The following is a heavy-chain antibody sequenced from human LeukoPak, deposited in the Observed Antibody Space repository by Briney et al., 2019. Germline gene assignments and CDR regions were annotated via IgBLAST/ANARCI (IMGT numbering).Heavy chain of an antibody. D-gene: IGHD5-24*01. Sequence: QPGGSLRLSCAASGFTFSSYYMHWVRQAPGRGLVWVSTINSDESRTSYADSVKGRFSSSRDNAKNTLYLQMNSLRTEDTAVYYCARVKDGFNSHLDYWGQGTLVTVSS. CDR2: INSDESRT. V-gene: IGHV3-74*01. J-gene: IGHJ4*02. CDR3: ARVKDGFNSHLDY. CDR1: GFTFSSYY.